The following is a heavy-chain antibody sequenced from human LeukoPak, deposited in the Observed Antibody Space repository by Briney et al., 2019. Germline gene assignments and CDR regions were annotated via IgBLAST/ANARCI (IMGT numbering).Heavy chain of an antibody. V-gene: IGHV4-4*02. J-gene: IGHJ4*02. D-gene: IGHD6-13*01. CDR2: MCPSGTT. CDR1: GDSISSRNW. CDR3: ATSGSRYRHFDH. Sequence: SGTLSLTCAVSGDSISSRNWWTWVRQPPGKRLEWIGEMCPSGTTNYNPSLKSRVTISIDKSKNQFSLKLISVTAADTAFYYCATSGSRYRHFDHWGQGTLVTVSS.